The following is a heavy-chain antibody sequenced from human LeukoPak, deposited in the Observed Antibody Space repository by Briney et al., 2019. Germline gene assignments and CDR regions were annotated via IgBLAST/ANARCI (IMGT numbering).Heavy chain of an antibody. V-gene: IGHV3-30*02. CDR2: IRYDGTNK. CDR3: AKGPLLWD. J-gene: IGHJ4*02. CDR1: GFTFSSYG. Sequence: GGSLRLSCAASGFTFSSYGMHWVRQAPGRGLEWVAFIRYDGTNKYYADSVKGRFTVSRDNSKNTLYLQMNSLRAEDTAVYYCAKGPLLWDWGQGTLVTVSS. D-gene: IGHD2/OR15-2a*01.